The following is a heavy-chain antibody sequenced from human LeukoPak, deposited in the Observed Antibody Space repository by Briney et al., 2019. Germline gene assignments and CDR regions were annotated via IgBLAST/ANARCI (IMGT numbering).Heavy chain of an antibody. V-gene: IGHV4-59*01. J-gene: IGHJ4*02. CDR3: ARARYDFWSGYLPDY. CDR2: IYYSGST. CDR1: GGSISSYY. D-gene: IGHD3-3*01. Sequence: SETLSLTCTVSGGSISSYYWSWIRQPPGKGLEWIGYIYYSGSTNYNPSLKSRVTISVDTSKNQFSLKLSSVTAADTAVYYCARARYDFWSGYLPDYWGQETLVTVSS.